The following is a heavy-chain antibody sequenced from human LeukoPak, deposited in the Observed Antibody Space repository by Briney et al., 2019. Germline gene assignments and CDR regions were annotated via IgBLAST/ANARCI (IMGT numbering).Heavy chain of an antibody. Sequence: SETLSLTCTVSGDSISSGGHYWNWIRQRPGKGLGWIGYIFYTGSTFYNPSLKSRVAISVDTSKNQFSLKLSSVTAADTAVYYCAGSPGIWNEYGRLEYWGQGALVTVSS. D-gene: IGHD1-1*01. CDR1: GDSISSGGHY. CDR3: AGSPGIWNEYGRLEY. V-gene: IGHV4-31*03. J-gene: IGHJ4*02. CDR2: IFYTGST.